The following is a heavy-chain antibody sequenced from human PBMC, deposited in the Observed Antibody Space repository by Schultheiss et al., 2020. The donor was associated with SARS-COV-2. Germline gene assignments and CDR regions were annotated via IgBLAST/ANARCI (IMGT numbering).Heavy chain of an antibody. D-gene: IGHD3-22*01. CDR3: ARLGDYDSSGYWPN. J-gene: IGHJ4*02. Sequence: SETLSLTCAVSGGSISSGGYSWSWIRQPPGKGLEWIGYIYHSGSTYYNPSLKSRVTISVDTSKNQFSLKLSSVTAADTAVYYCARLGDYDSSGYWPNWGQGTLVTVSS. V-gene: IGHV4-30-2*02. CDR2: IYHSGST. CDR1: GGSISSGGYS.